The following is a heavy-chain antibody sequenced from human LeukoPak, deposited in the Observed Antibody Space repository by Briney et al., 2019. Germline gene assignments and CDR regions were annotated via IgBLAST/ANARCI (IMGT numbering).Heavy chain of an antibody. J-gene: IGHJ4*02. V-gene: IGHV3-21*01. Sequence: GGSLRLSCAASGFTFSSYSMNWVRQAPGKGLEWVSSISSSSSCIYYADSVKGRFTISRDNAKNSLYLQMNSLRAEDTAVYYCARVKSSYYYDSSGYSYSDYWRQGTLVTVSS. D-gene: IGHD3-22*01. CDR2: ISSSSSCI. CDR3: ARVKSSYYYDSSGYSYSDY. CDR1: GFTFSSYS.